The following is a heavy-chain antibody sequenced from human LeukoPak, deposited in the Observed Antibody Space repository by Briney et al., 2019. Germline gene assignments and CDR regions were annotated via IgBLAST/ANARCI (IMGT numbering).Heavy chain of an antibody. D-gene: IGHD1-26*01. CDR3: ARVSAVGATYYFDY. CDR2: ISAYNGNT. Sequence: GASVKVSCKASGYTFTSYGISWVRQAPGQGLEWMGWISAYNGNTNYAQKLQGRVTMTTDTSTSPAYMELRSLRSDDTAVYYCARVSAVGATYYFDYWGQGTLVTVSS. CDR1: GYTFTSYG. J-gene: IGHJ4*02. V-gene: IGHV1-18*01.